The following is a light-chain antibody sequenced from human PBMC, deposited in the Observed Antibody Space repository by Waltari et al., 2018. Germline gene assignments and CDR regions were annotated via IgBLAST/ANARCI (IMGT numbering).Light chain of an antibody. CDR2: EVY. V-gene: IGLV2-8*01. Sequence: QSALTQPPSASGSPGESVTISCIGTNNDIGAYNYVPWHRQYPGRAPKTIIYEVYKRSSGVPDRFSASKSGNTASLTISGLQPDDEADYYCSSYAGSSNVFGTGTTVTV. CDR3: SSYAGSSNV. CDR1: NNDIGAYNY. J-gene: IGLJ1*01.